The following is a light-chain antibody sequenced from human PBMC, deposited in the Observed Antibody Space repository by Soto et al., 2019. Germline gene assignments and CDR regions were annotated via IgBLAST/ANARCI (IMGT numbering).Light chain of an antibody. CDR1: QDIGSW. CDR3: QEAYSFPIT. Sequence: DIQMTQSPSFVSDSLGDRVTIFCRASQDIGSWLAWYQQKPGKPPTLMIYHASRLESGVPSRFSASGSGTSFTLTINDLQPEDFATYYCQEAYSFPITCGQGTRLEI. CDR2: HAS. J-gene: IGKJ5*01. V-gene: IGKV1-12*01.